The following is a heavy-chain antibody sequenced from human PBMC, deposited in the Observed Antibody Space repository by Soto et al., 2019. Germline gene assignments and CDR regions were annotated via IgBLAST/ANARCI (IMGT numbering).Heavy chain of an antibody. Sequence: QLQLQESGSGLVKPSQTLSLTCAVSGGSISSGGYSWSWIRQPPGKGLEWIAYIYHSGSTYYNPALKMRVTISVDRSKNQFSLELSSMTAGDTAVYYCARVPYPWGQGTLVSVSS. V-gene: IGHV4-30-2*01. CDR1: GGSISSGGYS. J-gene: IGHJ5*02. CDR2: IYHSGST. CDR3: ARVPYP.